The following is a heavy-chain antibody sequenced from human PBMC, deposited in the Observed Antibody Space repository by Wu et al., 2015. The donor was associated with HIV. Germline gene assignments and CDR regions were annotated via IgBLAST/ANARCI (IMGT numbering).Heavy chain of an antibody. D-gene: IGHD3-3*01. V-gene: IGHV1-69*05. CDR1: GDGFTSYA. CDR2: INPLFGTT. Sequence: QVHLMQFGAEVKKPGSSVKVSCKASGDGFTSYAVSWVRQAPGQGLEWMGGINPLFGTTKHTQKFQDRVTFTTDELKTTAYMELRSLRYEDTGVYYCARGDYANYDFWSAYPSYWGQGTLVTVSS. J-gene: IGHJ4*02. CDR3: ARGDYANYDFWSAYPSY.